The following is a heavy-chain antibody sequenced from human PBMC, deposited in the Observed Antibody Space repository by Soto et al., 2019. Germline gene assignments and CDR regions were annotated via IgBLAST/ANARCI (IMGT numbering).Heavy chain of an antibody. J-gene: IGHJ3*02. CDR1: GFTFSSYE. CDR2: ISSSGTLI. D-gene: IGHD5-12*01. Sequence: GGSLRLSCTASGFTFSSYEMNWVRQAPGKGLEWVSYISSSGTLIYYADSVKGRFTISRDNAKNSLYLQMNSLRAEDTALYYCAKDKGATIIRSAFDIWGQGTMVTVSS. V-gene: IGHV3-48*03. CDR3: AKDKGATIIRSAFDI.